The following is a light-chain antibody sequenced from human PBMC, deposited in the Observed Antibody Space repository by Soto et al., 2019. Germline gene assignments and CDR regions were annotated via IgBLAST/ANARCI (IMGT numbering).Light chain of an antibody. Sequence: GDRVTITCRASQSISSYLNWFQQKPGKAPKLLIYAASTLQSGVPSRFSGSGSGTEFTLTISSLQPDDFATYYCQQSYSTLITFGQGTRLEIK. V-gene: IGKV1-39*01. J-gene: IGKJ5*01. CDR1: QSISSY. CDR3: QQSYSTLIT. CDR2: AAS.